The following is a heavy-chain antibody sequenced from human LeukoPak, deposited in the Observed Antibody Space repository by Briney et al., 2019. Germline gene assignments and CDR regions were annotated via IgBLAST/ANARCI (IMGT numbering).Heavy chain of an antibody. CDR1: SGSISHYY. V-gene: IGHV4-59*01. D-gene: IGHD1-26*01. CDR2: IYYSGST. CDR3: ARDGRVSPYSGMGV. Sequence: PSETLSLTCTVSSGSISHYYWSWIRQPPGKGLEWIGYIYYSGSTDYNPSLKSRVTISIDTSKNQFSLKLSSVTAADTALYYCARDGRVSPYSGMGVWGQGTTVTVSS. J-gene: IGHJ6*02.